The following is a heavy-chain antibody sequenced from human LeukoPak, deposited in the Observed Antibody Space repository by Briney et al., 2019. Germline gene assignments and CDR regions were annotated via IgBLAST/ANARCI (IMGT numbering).Heavy chain of an antibody. V-gene: IGHV4-39*01. CDR2: IYYSGST. J-gene: IGHJ4*02. CDR3: ARGVQLWLSPGGSRFDY. Sequence: SETLSLTCTVYGGAISSSSYYWGWIRQPPGKGLEWIGSIYYSGSTYYNPSLKSRVTISVDTSKNQFSLKLSSVTAADTAVYYCARGVQLWLSPGGSRFDYWGQGTLVTVSS. CDR1: GGAISSSSYY. D-gene: IGHD5-18*01.